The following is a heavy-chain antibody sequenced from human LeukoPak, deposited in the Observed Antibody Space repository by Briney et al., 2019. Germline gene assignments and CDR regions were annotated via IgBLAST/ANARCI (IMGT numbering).Heavy chain of an antibody. Sequence: SETLSLTCTVSGASISTYYWSWIRQPPGKGLEWIGHIYYSGGTNYNPPLKSRVTISVDTSKNQVSLKLSSVTAVDTAVYYCARHLLFGGGVTGSGAFDYWGQGTLVTVSS. CDR3: ARHLLFGGGVTGSGAFDY. D-gene: IGHD6-19*01. V-gene: IGHV4-59*08. CDR1: GASISTYY. CDR2: IYYSGGT. J-gene: IGHJ4*02.